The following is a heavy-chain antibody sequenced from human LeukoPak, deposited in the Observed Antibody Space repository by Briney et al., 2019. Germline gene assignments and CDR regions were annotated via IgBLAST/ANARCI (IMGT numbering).Heavy chain of an antibody. CDR3: ARETTGEAALDI. V-gene: IGHV3-64*01. CDR2: ISHNGRNT. D-gene: IGHD7-27*01. Sequence: GESLKISCAASGFTFSGTTMYWVRQAPGKGLEYVSAISHNGRNTLYANSVEGRFTISRDNSKNTLYLQMGSLRAEDMAVYYCARETTGEAALDIWGQGTMVTVSS. CDR1: GFTFSGTT. J-gene: IGHJ3*02.